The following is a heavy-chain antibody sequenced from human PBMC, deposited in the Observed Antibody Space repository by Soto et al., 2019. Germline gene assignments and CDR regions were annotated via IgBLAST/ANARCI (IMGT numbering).Heavy chain of an antibody. D-gene: IGHD4-4*01. CDR2: ISGSGGST. CDR1: GFTFSSYA. J-gene: IGHJ4*02. CDR3: ANGYSNYRDY. Sequence: GGSLRLSCAASGFTFSSYAMSWVRQAPGKGLEWVSAISGSGGSTYYADSVKGRFTISRDNSKNTLYLQMNSLRAEDTAVYYRANGYSNYRDYWGQGTLVTVSS. V-gene: IGHV3-23*01.